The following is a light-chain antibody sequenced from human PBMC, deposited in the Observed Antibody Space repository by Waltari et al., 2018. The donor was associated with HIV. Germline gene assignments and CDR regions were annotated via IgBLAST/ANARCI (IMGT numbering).Light chain of an antibody. CDR2: AAS. Sequence: DIQMTQSPSSLSASVGDRVNITCRASQSINSYLNWYQQKPGKAPKVLIYAASSLQSGIPSRFSGSGSGTDFTLTITSLQPEDFATYYCQQSYTSPRTFGQGTKVEIK. J-gene: IGKJ1*01. CDR1: QSINSY. CDR3: QQSYTSPRT. V-gene: IGKV1-39*01.